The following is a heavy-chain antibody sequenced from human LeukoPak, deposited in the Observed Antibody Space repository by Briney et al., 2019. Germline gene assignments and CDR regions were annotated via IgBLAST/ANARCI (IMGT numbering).Heavy chain of an antibody. J-gene: IGHJ4*02. V-gene: IGHV4-59*01. CDR1: GGSISSYY. D-gene: IGHD1-1*01. CDR2: IYYSGGT. CDR3: AREASGLERRIFDY. Sequence: SETLSLTCTVSGGSISSYYWSWIRQPPGQGLEWIGYIYYSGGTNHNPSLNSRVTISVDTSKNQFSLKLSSVAAADTAVYYCAREASGLERRIFDYWGQGTLVTVSS.